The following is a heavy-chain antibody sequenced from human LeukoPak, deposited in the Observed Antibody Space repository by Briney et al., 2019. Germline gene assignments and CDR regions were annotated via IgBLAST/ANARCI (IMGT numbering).Heavy chain of an antibody. Sequence: GGSLRLSCAASGFTVSSNYMSWVRQAPGKGLEWVSVIYSGGSTYYADSVKGRFTISRDNSKNTLYLQMNSLRAEDTAVYYCARDARYYYDSSGYWGHAFDIWGQGTMVTVSS. CDR2: IYSGGST. J-gene: IGHJ3*02. D-gene: IGHD3-22*01. CDR3: ARDARYYYDSSGYWGHAFDI. V-gene: IGHV3-53*01. CDR1: GFTVSSNY.